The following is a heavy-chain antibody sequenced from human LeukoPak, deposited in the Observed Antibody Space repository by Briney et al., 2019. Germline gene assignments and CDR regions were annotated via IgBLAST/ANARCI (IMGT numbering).Heavy chain of an antibody. CDR3: ARDRYEHYGMDV. D-gene: IGHD5-12*01. Sequence: GGSLRLSCAAFGFTFSSYAMSWVRQAPGKGLEWVSAISGSGGSTYYADSVKGRFTISRDNAKNSLYLQMNSLRAEDTAVYYCARDRYEHYGMDVWGQGTTVTVSS. J-gene: IGHJ6*02. V-gene: IGHV3-23*01. CDR1: GFTFSSYA. CDR2: ISGSGGST.